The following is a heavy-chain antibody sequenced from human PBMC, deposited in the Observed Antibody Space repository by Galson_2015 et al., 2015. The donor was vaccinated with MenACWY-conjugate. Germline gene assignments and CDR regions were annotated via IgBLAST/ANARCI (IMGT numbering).Heavy chain of an antibody. V-gene: IGHV3-13*01. J-gene: IGHJ6*02. CDR2: IGTVGDT. Sequence: SLRLSCAASGFTFSSYDMHWVRHAAGKGLGWVSVIGTVGDTYYADSVKGRFTISRENARNSVYLQMNSLRAEDTVVYYCARVDDGMDVWGQGTTVTVSS. CDR3: ARVDDGMDV. CDR1: GFTFSSYD.